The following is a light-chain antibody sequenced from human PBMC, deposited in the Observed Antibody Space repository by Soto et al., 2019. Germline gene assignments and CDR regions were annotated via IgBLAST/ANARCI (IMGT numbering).Light chain of an antibody. J-gene: IGLJ1*01. V-gene: IGLV2-14*01. CDR1: TRDIAGYNY. Sequence: QSALTQPASGSGSLGQSITISCTGTTRDIAGYNYISWYQQLPGKAPKLMIYQVTIRPSGISNRFSGSKSGNTASLTISGLQAEDEADYYCTYFSSSTSRYVFGTGTKV. CDR2: QVT. CDR3: TYFSSSTSRYV.